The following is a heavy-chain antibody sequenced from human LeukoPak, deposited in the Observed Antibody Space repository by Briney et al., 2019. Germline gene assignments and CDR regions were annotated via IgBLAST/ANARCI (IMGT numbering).Heavy chain of an antibody. CDR1: GFTFSSYA. CDR2: ISYDGSNK. CDR3: ARELLWFGELSRPMGY. Sequence: GGSLRLSCAASGFTFSSYAMHWVRQAPGKGLEWVADISYDGSNKYYADSVKGRFTISRDNSKNTLYLQMNSLRAEDTAVYYCARELLWFGELSRPMGYWGQGTLVTVSS. J-gene: IGHJ4*02. D-gene: IGHD3-10*01. V-gene: IGHV3-30-3*01.